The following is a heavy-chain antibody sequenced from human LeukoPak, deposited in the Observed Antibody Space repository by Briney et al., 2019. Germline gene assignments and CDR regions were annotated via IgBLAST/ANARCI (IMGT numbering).Heavy chain of an antibody. CDR3: ARASLGPAASRASPVY. J-gene: IGHJ4*02. V-gene: IGHV4-59*08. Sequence: PSETLSLTCTVSGGSISSYYWSWIRQPPGKGLEWIGYIYYSGSTNYNPSLKSRVTISVDTSKNQFSLKLSSVTAADTAVYYCARASLGPAASRASPVYWGQGTLVTVSS. CDR1: GGSISSYY. CDR2: IYYSGST. D-gene: IGHD2-2*01.